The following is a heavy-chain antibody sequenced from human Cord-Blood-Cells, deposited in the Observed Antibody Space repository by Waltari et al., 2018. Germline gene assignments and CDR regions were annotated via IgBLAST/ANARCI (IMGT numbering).Heavy chain of an antibody. J-gene: IGHJ4*02. CDR1: GGSFSGYY. Sequence: QVQLQQWGAGLLKPSETLSLTCAVYGGSFSGYYWSWIRQPPGKGLEWFGEINHSGSANYTASPKSRVTIAVDTSKTQCSLKLSSVTAAGTAVYYCARHPLYDSSGYYYDYWGQGTLVTVS. V-gene: IGHV4-34*01. CDR3: ARHPLYDSSGYYYDY. D-gene: IGHD3-22*01. CDR2: INHSGSA.